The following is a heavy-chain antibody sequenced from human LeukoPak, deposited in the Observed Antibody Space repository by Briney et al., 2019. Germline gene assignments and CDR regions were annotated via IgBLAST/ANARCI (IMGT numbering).Heavy chain of an antibody. CDR1: GGSFSGYY. Sequence: SETLSLTCAVYGGSFSGYYWSWIRQPPGKGLEWIGEINHSGSTNYNPSLKSRVTISVDTSKNQFSLKLSSVTAADTAVYYCARSRRSWSTFDNWGQGTLVTVSS. CDR3: ARSRRSWSTFDN. D-gene: IGHD6-13*01. V-gene: IGHV4-34*01. J-gene: IGHJ4*02. CDR2: INHSGST.